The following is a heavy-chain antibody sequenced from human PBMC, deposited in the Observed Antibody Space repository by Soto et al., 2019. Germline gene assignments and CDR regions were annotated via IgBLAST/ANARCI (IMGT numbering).Heavy chain of an antibody. CDR2: IYSGGST. CDR3: AKGRGSSGSGAFDI. D-gene: IGHD6-19*01. Sequence: GGSLRLSCVVSGFTVSSNYMSWVRQAPGKGLEWVSVIYSGGSTYYADSVKGRFTISRDNAKNSLYLQMNSLRAEDTAVYYCAKGRGSSGSGAFDIWGQGTMVTVSS. CDR1: GFTVSSNY. J-gene: IGHJ3*02. V-gene: IGHV3-66*01.